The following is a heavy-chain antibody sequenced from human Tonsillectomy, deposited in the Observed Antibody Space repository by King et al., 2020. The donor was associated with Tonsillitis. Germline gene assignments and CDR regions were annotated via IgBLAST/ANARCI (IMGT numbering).Heavy chain of an antibody. CDR3: VRGIYPNCFDP. V-gene: IGHV4-61*02. J-gene: IGHJ5*02. CDR2: IYPSGST. CDR1: GGSISSGSYY. Sequence: VQLQESGPGLVTPSQILSLTCTVSGGSISSGSYYWNWVRQPAGKGLEWIGRIYPSGSTNYNPSLRGRVTISADTSRNQFSLRLSSVTAADTAIYYCVRGIYPNCFDPWGQGTLVTVSS. D-gene: IGHD3-16*01.